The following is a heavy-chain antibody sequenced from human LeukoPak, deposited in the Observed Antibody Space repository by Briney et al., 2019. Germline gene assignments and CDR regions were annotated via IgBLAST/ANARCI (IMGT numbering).Heavy chain of an antibody. J-gene: IGHJ5*02. CDR2: ISAYNGNT. CDR3: ARRLLWFGELRELWFDP. CDR1: GYTFTSYG. D-gene: IGHD3-10*01. Sequence: ASVKVSCKASGYTFTSYGISWVRQAPGQGLEWMGWISAYNGNTNYAQKLQGRVTMTTDTSTSTAYMELRSLRSDDTAVYYCARRLLWFGELRELWFDPWGQGTLVTVSS. V-gene: IGHV1-18*01.